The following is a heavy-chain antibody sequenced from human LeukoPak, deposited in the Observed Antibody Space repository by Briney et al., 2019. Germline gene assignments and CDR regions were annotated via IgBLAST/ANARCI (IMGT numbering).Heavy chain of an antibody. CDR1: GGSVSSGSYY. CDR3: ARGGPHYGDLNY. V-gene: IGHV4-61*01. Sequence: SETLSLTCTVSGGSVSSGSYYWSWIRQPPGKGLEWIGYIYYSGSTNYNPSLKSRVTISVDTSKNQFSLKLSSATAADTAVYYCARGGPHYGDLNYWGQGTLVTVSS. J-gene: IGHJ4*02. CDR2: IYYSGST. D-gene: IGHD4-17*01.